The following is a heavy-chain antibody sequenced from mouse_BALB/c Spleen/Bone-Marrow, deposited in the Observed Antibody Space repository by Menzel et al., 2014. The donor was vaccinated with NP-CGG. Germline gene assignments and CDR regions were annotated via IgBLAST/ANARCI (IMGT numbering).Heavy chain of an antibody. Sequence: EVMLVESGGGLVQPEGSLKLSCATSGFTFSDYYMYWVRQTPEKRLEWVAYITKGGGSTYYPDIVKGRFTISRDNAKNTLYLQMSRLKSEDTAMYYCARQLAYAMDYWGQGTSVTVSS. CDR3: ARQLAYAMDY. D-gene: IGHD4-1*01. V-gene: IGHV5-12*02. J-gene: IGHJ4*01. CDR2: ITKGGGST. CDR1: GFTFSDYY.